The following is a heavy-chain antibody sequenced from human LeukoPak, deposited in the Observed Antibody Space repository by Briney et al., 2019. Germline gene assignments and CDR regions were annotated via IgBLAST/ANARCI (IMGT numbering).Heavy chain of an antibody. Sequence: GSLRLSCVASGFTFSGYNMNWVRQAPGQGLEWISYISRSSSIFHADSVKGRFTISRDNAKNSLYLQMNSLRDGDTAVYYCVRGGDDGDYLKYWGQGTLVTVSS. CDR1: GFTFSGYN. CDR2: ISRSSSI. J-gene: IGHJ4*02. CDR3: VRGGDDGDYLKY. D-gene: IGHD4-17*01. V-gene: IGHV3-48*02.